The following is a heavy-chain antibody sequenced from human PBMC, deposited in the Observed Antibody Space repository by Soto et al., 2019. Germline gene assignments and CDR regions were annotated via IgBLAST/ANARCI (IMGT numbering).Heavy chain of an antibody. V-gene: IGHV1-69*01. J-gene: IGHJ3*01. D-gene: IGHD3-16*01. CDR2: IIPVFDKA. CDR1: GGSFGSSA. CDR3: ARLRRDWGEAFDL. Sequence: QVQLVQSGADVKKPGSSVKVSCKTSGGSFGSSAISWVRQAPAQGLEWMGGIIPVFDKANYAQNFQGRLTITADELTGTVFMELSSLRSEDTAVYFCARLRRDWGEAFDLWGLGTFVTVSS.